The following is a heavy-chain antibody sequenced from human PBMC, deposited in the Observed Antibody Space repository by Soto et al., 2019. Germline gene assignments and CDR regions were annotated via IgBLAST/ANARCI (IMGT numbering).Heavy chain of an antibody. CDR1: GFTFSSYC. D-gene: IGHD3-10*01. J-gene: IGHJ4*02. CDR3: AKKVNSGSGSQFFDY. Sequence: GGSLRLSCAASGFTFSSYCMHWVRQAPGKGLEWVAVISYDGSNKYYADSVKGRFTISRDNSKNTLYLQMNSLRAEDTAIYYCAKKVNSGSGSQFFDYWGQGTLVNVSS. CDR2: ISYDGSNK. V-gene: IGHV3-30*18.